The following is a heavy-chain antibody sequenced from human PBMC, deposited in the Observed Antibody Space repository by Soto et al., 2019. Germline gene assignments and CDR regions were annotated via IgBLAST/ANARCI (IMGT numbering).Heavy chain of an antibody. D-gene: IGHD2-15*01. CDR3: ALKRWSNFDY. CDR1: GFSLTTSGVG. Sequence: QITLKESGPTLVRPTQTLTLTCTFSGFSLTTSGVGVGWIRQPPGKALEWLAVIYWDDDKRYRPSLKSRLTIAKHTSKNQVVLTVTNIDPVDTATDYCALKRWSNFDYWGQGTLVTVSS. J-gene: IGHJ4*02. CDR2: IYWDDDK. V-gene: IGHV2-5*02.